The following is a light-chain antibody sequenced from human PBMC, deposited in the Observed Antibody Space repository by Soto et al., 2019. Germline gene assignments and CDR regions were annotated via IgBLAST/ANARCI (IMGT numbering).Light chain of an antibody. CDR3: QSYDSSLSAHVV. CDR2: ANS. V-gene: IGLV1-40*01. CDR1: SSNIGAGYD. J-gene: IGLJ2*01. Sequence: QSVLTQPPSVSGAPGQRVTISCTGSSSNIGAGYDVHWYQQIPGTAPKLLIYANSNRPSGVPDRFSGSKSGTSASLAITGLQAEDEADYYCQSYDSSLSAHVVFGGGTKVTVL.